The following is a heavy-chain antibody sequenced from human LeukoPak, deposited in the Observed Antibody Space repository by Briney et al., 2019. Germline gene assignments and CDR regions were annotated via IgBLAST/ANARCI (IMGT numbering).Heavy chain of an antibody. CDR3: ARDRVLNYYYYYYMDV. J-gene: IGHJ6*03. V-gene: IGHV3-11*04. D-gene: IGHD2/OR15-2a*01. Sequence: GGSLRLSCAASGFTFSDYYMSWIRQAPGEGLEWVSYISSSGSTIYYADSVKGRFTISRDNAKNSLYLQMNSLRAEDTAVYYCARDRVLNYYYYYYMDVWGKGTTVTVSS. CDR1: GFTFSDYY. CDR2: ISSSGSTI.